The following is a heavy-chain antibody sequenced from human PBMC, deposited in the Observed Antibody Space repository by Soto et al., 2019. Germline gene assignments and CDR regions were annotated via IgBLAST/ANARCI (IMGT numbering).Heavy chain of an antibody. CDR3: ARGRYGDY. J-gene: IGHJ4*02. Sequence: QVHLVQSGAEVKKPGASVKVSCKGSGYDFTTYGITWVRQAPGQGLEWMAWISAHNGNTDYAQKLQGRVTVTRDTSTSTAYRELRSLRSDDTAVYYCARGRYGDYWGQGALVTVAS. CDR1: GYDFTTYG. V-gene: IGHV1-18*01. CDR2: ISAHNGNT. D-gene: IGHD1-1*01.